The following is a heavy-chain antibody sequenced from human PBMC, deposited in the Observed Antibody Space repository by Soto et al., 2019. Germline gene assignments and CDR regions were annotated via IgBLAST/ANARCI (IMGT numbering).Heavy chain of an antibody. Sequence: SETLSLTCTVSGGSISSYYWSWIRQPPGKGLEWIGYIYYSGSTNYNPSLKSRVTISVDTSKNQFSLKLSSVTAADTAVYYCARGGYYYGMDVWGQGTTVTVSS. CDR2: IYYSGST. CDR3: ARGGYYYGMDV. V-gene: IGHV4-59*01. D-gene: IGHD2-15*01. J-gene: IGHJ6*02. CDR1: GGSISSYY.